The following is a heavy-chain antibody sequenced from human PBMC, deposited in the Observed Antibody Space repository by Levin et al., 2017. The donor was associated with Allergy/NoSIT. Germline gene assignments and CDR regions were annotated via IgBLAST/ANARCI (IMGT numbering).Heavy chain of an antibody. Sequence: GGSLRLSCAASGFTFDDFAMHWVRQAPGKGLEWVSGIIWNSGSIGYEDSVKGRFTISRDNAKNSLYLQMNSLRAEDTALYYCAKGHSTVTKSYYYYGMDVWGQGTTVTVSS. CDR3: AKGHSTVTKSYYYYGMDV. D-gene: IGHD4-17*01. CDR2: IIWNSGSI. J-gene: IGHJ6*02. V-gene: IGHV3-9*01. CDR1: GFTFDDFA.